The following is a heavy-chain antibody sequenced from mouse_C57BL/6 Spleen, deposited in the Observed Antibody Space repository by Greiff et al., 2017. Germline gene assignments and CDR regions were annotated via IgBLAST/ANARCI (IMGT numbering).Heavy chain of an antibody. J-gene: IGHJ3*01. V-gene: IGHV1-69*01. CDR2: IDPSDSYT. CDR1: GYTFTSYW. CDR3: ARGRFDVSSYGFAY. D-gene: IGHD1-1*01. Sequence: QVQLQQPGAELVMPGASVKLSCKASGYTFTSYWMHWVKQRPGQGLEWIGEIDPSDSYTNYNQKFKGKSTLTVDKSSSTAYMQLSSLTSEDSAVYYCARGRFDVSSYGFAYWGQGTLVTVSA.